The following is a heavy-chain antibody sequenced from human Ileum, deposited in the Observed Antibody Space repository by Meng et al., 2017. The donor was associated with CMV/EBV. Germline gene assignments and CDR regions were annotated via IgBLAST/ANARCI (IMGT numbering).Heavy chain of an antibody. CDR1: GYSFLTYA. CDR3: ARGSGPPGNY. CDR2: INTYKGNT. V-gene: IGHV1-18*01. J-gene: IGHJ4*02. D-gene: IGHD3-10*01. Sequence: QPGQSGGEVKKPGAALKVSCKTSGYSFLTYAISWVRQAPGQGLEWIGWINTYKGNTDYAQKFQGRVTLTSDASTNIAYMELMSLRSDDTAVYYCARGSGPPGNYWGQGTLVTVSS.